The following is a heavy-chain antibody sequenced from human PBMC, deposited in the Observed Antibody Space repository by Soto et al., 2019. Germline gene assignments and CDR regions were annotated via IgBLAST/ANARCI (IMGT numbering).Heavy chain of an antibody. V-gene: IGHV3-48*02. Sequence: EVHLAESGGGLVQPGGSLRLSCAASGFTFNSYGMHWVRQAPGKGLEWVSYISSSSSTIYYADSVKGRFTISRDNAQNSLYLQMNSLRDEDTAVYYCESPTVAAAGTNFWGQGTLVTVSS. D-gene: IGHD6-13*01. CDR2: ISSSSSTI. CDR3: ESPTVAAAGTNF. J-gene: IGHJ4*02. CDR1: GFTFNSYG.